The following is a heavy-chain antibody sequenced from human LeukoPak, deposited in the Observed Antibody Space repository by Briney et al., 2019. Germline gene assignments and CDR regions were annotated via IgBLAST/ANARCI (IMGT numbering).Heavy chain of an antibody. Sequence: GSLRLSCAASGFTFSSYGMSWIRQPPGKGLEWIGSIYYSGSTYYNPSLKSRVTISVDTSKNQFSLKLSSVTAADTAVYYCANLIVATSFPNDYWGQGTLVTVSS. CDR3: ANLIVATSFPNDY. CDR1: GFTFSSYG. CDR2: IYYSGST. D-gene: IGHD5-12*01. J-gene: IGHJ4*02. V-gene: IGHV4-39*01.